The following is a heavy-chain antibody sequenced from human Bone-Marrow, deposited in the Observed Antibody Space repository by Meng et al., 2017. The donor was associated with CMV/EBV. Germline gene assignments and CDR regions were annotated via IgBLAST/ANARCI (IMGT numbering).Heavy chain of an antibody. CDR1: GGSISSYY. J-gene: IGHJ5*02. CDR3: STYHCSSTTCYIP. Sequence: SETLSLTCTVSGGSISSYYWSWIRQPPGKGLEWIGYIYYNGSTNYNPSLKSRVTISVDTSKNQFSLKLSSVTAADTAVYYCSTYHCSSTTCYIPWGQGTLVTVSS. D-gene: IGHD2-2*01. CDR2: IYYNGST. V-gene: IGHV4-59*13.